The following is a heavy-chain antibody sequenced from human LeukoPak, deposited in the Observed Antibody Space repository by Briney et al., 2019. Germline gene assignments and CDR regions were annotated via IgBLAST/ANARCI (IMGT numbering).Heavy chain of an antibody. CDR2: INHSGST. CDR1: GGSFSGYY. D-gene: IGHD3-22*01. Sequence: SETLPLTCAVYGGSFSGYYWSWIRQPPGKGLEWIGEINHSGSTNYNPSLKSRVTISVDTSKNQFSLKLSSVTAADTAVYYCARVNDDSSGYYGYFDYWGQGTLVTVSS. CDR3: ARVNDDSSGYYGYFDY. J-gene: IGHJ4*02. V-gene: IGHV4-34*01.